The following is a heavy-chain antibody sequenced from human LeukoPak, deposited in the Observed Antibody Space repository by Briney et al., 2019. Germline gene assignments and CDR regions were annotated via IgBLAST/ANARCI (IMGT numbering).Heavy chain of an antibody. V-gene: IGHV4-4*02. CDR2: IYHSGST. CDR1: GGPISSSNW. CDR3: ARKGYSYGFPYYYYGMDV. D-gene: IGHD5-18*01. Sequence: SETLSLTCAVSGGPISSSNWWSWVRQPPGKGLEWIGEIYHSGSTNYNPSLKSRVTISVDKSKNQFSLKLSSVTAADTAVYYCARKGYSYGFPYYYYGMDVWGNGTTVTVSS. J-gene: IGHJ6*04.